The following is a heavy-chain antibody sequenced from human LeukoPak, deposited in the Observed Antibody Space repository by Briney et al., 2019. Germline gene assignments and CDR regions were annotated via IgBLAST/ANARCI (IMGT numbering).Heavy chain of an antibody. J-gene: IGHJ5*02. Sequence: GGSLRLSCAASGFTFSSYWMHWVRQAPGKGLVWVSRIKSDGSSTSYADSVKGRFTISRDDAKNTLYLQMNSLRAEDTAVYYCARDPGGGGAKGHNWFDPWGQGTLVTVSS. V-gene: IGHV3-74*01. CDR2: IKSDGSST. CDR1: GFTFSSYW. D-gene: IGHD2-21*01. CDR3: ARDPGGGGAKGHNWFDP.